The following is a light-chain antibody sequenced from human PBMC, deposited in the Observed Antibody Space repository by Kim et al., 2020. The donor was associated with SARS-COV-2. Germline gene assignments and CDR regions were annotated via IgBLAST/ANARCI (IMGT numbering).Light chain of an antibody. CDR3: AAWDDSLSGPV. CDR2: TTN. V-gene: IGLV1-47*02. Sequence: GQTVTISCSGSSSNIGNNYISWYQQLPGTAPKLLIYTTNQRPSGVPDRFSGSKSGTSASLAITGLRSEDEADYYCAAWDDSLSGPVFGGGTQLTVL. J-gene: IGLJ3*02. CDR1: SSNIGNNY.